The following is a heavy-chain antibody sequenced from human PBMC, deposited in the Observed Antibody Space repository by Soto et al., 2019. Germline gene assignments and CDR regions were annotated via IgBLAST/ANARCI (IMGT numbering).Heavy chain of an antibody. CDR3: ARFTVTTAFDY. J-gene: IGHJ4*02. V-gene: IGHV3-23*01. Sequence: EVQLLESGGGLVQPGGSLRLSCAASGFTFSSYAMIWVRQAPGTGLEWVSVMSGSGGSTYYADSVKGRFTISRDNSKNTLYLQMNSLRAEDTAVYYCARFTVTTAFDYWGQGTLVTVSS. CDR1: GFTFSSYA. CDR2: MSGSGGST. D-gene: IGHD4-17*01.